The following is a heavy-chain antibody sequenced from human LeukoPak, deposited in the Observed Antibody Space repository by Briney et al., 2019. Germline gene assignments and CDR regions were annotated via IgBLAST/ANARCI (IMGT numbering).Heavy chain of an antibody. CDR3: ARVVEQQHFGY. D-gene: IGHD6-13*01. J-gene: IGHJ4*02. V-gene: IGHV1-46*01. CDR1: GYTFTSYY. Sequence: GASVKVSCKASGYTFTSYYMHWVRQAPGQGLEWMGIINPSGGSTSYAQKFQGRVTMTRDMSTSTVYMELSSLRSEDTAVYYCARVVEQQHFGYWGQGTLVTVSS. CDR2: INPSGGST.